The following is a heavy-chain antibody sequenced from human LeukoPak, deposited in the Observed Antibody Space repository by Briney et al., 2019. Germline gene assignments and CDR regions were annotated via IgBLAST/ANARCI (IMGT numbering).Heavy chain of an antibody. V-gene: IGHV1-69*13. CDR1: GGTFSNYA. D-gene: IGHD4-23*01. J-gene: IGHJ5*02. CDR2: ILPIFDTG. CDR3: ARSNYGGHSGVWFDP. Sequence: ASVKVSCRASGGTFSNYAISWVRQAPGQGLEWMGGILPIFDTGNYAQKFQGRVTVTADASTSTAYMELSSLRCEDTAVYYCARSNYGGHSGVWFDPWGQGTLVTVSS.